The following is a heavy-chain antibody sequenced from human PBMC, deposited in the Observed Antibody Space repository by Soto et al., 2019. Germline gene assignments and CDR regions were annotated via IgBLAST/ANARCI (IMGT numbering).Heavy chain of an antibody. D-gene: IGHD1-20*01. CDR2: ISPFSGNT. Sequence: QVQLVQSGAEVRKPGASVKVSCKASGYSFTTYGIAWVRQAPGQGLECVGWISPFSGNTNYAQRLQGRVTMTTDTSTSTAYMELRSLRSDDTAVYYCGRDWSYTRGGIDSWGQGTRVTVSS. CDR3: GRDWSYTRGGIDS. J-gene: IGHJ4*02. V-gene: IGHV1-18*01. CDR1: GYSFTTYG.